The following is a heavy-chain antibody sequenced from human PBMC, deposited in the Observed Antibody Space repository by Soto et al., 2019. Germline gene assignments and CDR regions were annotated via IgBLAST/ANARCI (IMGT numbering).Heavy chain of an antibody. V-gene: IGHV3-30*18. CDR1: GFTFSIYG. D-gene: IGHD6-13*01. CDR2: ISYDGSNK. Sequence: GGSLRLSCAASGFTFSIYGTHWVRQAPGKGLEWVAVISYDGSNKYYADSVKGRFTISRDNSKNTLYLQMNSLRAEDTAVYYCAKDRGIAAAGTDYWGQGTLVTVSS. J-gene: IGHJ4*02. CDR3: AKDRGIAAAGTDY.